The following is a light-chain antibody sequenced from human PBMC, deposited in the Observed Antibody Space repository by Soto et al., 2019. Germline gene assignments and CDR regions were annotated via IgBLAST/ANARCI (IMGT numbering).Light chain of an antibody. Sequence: EIVLTQSPATLSFSPGDTATLSCRASQNVGSYLAWYQQKPGQAPSLLIYEIFKRATGIPARFSGSGSGTDFTLTISSLEPEDFAVYYCQHRDRWPPIITFGPGNTVDIK. J-gene: IGKJ3*01. CDR2: EIF. CDR1: QNVGSY. CDR3: QHRDRWPPIIT. V-gene: IGKV3-11*01.